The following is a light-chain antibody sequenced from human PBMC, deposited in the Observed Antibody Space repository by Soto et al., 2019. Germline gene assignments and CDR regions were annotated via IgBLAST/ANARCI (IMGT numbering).Light chain of an antibody. CDR1: QSVSSN. CDR2: GAS. CDR3: QQYNNWLPWT. Sequence: EIVMTQSPATLSLSPGERATLSCRASQSVSSNLVWYQQKPGQAPRLLIYGASTRATGIPARFSGTGSGTDFTLTISSLQSEDFAVYYCQQYNNWLPWTFGQGTKVDIK. V-gene: IGKV3-15*01. J-gene: IGKJ1*01.